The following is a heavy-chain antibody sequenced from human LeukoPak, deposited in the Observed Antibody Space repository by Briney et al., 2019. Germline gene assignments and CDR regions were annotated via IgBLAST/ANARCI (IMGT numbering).Heavy chain of an antibody. V-gene: IGHV4-59*01. Sequence: PSETLSLTCTVSGGSISSYYWSWTRQPPGKGLEWIGYIYYSGSTNYNPSLKSRVTISVDTSKNQFSLKLSSVTAADTAVYYCAGSYYGVFDYWGQGTLVTVSS. CDR1: GGSISSYY. CDR2: IYYSGST. J-gene: IGHJ4*02. D-gene: IGHD1-26*01. CDR3: AGSYYGVFDY.